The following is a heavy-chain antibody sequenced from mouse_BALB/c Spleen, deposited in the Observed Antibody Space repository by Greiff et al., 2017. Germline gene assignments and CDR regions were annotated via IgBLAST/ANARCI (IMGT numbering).Heavy chain of an antibody. CDR3: ARHYYGSVRGAMDY. V-gene: IGHV5-6*01. Sequence: EVNLVESGGDLVKPGGSLKLSCAASGFTFSSYGMSWVRQTPDKRLEWVATISSGGSYTYYPDSVKGRFTISRNNAKNTLYLQMSSLKSEDTAMYYCARHYYGSVRGAMDYWGQGTSVTVSS. J-gene: IGHJ4*01. CDR2: ISSGGSYT. CDR1: GFTFSSYG. D-gene: IGHD1-1*01.